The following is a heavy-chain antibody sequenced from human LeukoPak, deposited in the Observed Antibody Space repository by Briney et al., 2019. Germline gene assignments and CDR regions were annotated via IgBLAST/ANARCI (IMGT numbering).Heavy chain of an antibody. CDR1: GFTFSSYA. CDR3: AKFSRYFDWLSYFDY. D-gene: IGHD3-9*01. CDR2: ISGSGGST. V-gene: IGHV3-23*01. J-gene: IGHJ4*02. Sequence: GSLRLSCAASGFTFSSYAMSWVRPAPGKGLEWVSAISGSGGSTYYADSVKGRFTISRDNSKNTLYLQMNSLRAEDTAVYYCAKFSRYFDWLSYFDYWGQGTLVTVSS.